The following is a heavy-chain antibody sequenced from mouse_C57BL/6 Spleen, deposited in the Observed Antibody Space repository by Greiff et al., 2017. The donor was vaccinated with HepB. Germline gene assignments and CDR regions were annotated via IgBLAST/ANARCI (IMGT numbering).Heavy chain of an antibody. J-gene: IGHJ3*01. CDR2: ISYDGSN. Sequence: EVQLQESGPGLVKPSQSLSLTCSVTGYSITSGYYWNWIRQFPGNKLEWMGYISYDGSNNYNPSLKNRISITRDTSKNQFFLKLNSVTTEDTATYYCAREGVIYYYGSSPWFAYWGQGTLVTVSA. CDR1: GYSITSGYY. CDR3: AREGVIYYYGSSPWFAY. D-gene: IGHD1-1*01. V-gene: IGHV3-6*01.